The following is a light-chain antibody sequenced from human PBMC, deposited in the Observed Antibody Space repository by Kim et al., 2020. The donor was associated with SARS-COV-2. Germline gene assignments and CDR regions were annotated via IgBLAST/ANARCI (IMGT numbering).Light chain of an antibody. V-gene: IGKV3-20*01. Sequence: WSPGERATLSCRASQRVGNNYLAWYQHKPGQAPRLLIHGASNRATGIPDRFSGSGSGTDFTLTISRLEPEDFAVYYCQQYFQTPYSFGQGTKLEIK. CDR1: QRVGNNY. J-gene: IGKJ2*03. CDR2: GAS. CDR3: QQYFQTPYS.